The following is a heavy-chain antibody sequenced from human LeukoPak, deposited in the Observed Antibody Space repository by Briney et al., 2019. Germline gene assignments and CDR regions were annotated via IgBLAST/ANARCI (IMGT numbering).Heavy chain of an antibody. Sequence: SVKVSCKASGGTFSSYAISWVRQAPGQGLEWMGGIIPIFGTANYAQKFQGRVTITADKSTSTAYMELSSLRSEDTAVYYCANSADYYYHMDVWGKGTTVTVSS. D-gene: IGHD1-26*01. V-gene: IGHV1-69*06. J-gene: IGHJ6*03. CDR1: GGTFSSYA. CDR2: IIPIFGTA. CDR3: ANSADYYYHMDV.